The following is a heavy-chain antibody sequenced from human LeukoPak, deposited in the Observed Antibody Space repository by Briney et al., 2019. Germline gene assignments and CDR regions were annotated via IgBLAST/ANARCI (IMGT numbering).Heavy chain of an antibody. J-gene: IGHJ3*02. CDR2: IYYSGST. CDR1: GGSISSYY. V-gene: IGHV4-59*08. D-gene: IGHD6-19*01. CDR3: ARHFSSGWYLLRGDAFDI. Sequence: SETLSLTCTVSGGSISSYYWSWIRQPPGKGLEWIGYIYYSGSTNYNPSLKSRVTISVDTSKNQFSLKLSSVTAADTAVYYCARHFSSGWYLLRGDAFDIWGQGTMVTVSS.